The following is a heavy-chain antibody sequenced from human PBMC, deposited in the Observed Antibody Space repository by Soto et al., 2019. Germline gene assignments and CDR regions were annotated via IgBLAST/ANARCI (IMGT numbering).Heavy chain of an antibody. CDR2: ISAYNGNT. V-gene: IGHV1-18*01. D-gene: IGHD2-2*01. CDR1: GYTFTSYG. CDR3: ARDEIVVVPAAIGGYYYYGMDV. J-gene: IGHJ6*02. Sequence: GASVKVSCKASGYTFTSYGISWVRQAPGQGLEWMGWISAYNGNTNYAQKLQGRVTMTTDTSTSTAYMELRSLRSDDTAVYYCARDEIVVVPAAIGGYYYYGMDVWGQGTTVTVS.